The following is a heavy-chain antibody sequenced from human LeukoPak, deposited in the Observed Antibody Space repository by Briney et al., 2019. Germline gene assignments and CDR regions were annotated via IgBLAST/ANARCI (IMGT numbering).Heavy chain of an antibody. V-gene: IGHV1-2*02. J-gene: IGHJ6*03. Sequence: ASVKVSCKASGYTFTGYYMQWVRQAPGQGLEWMGWINPNSGGTNYAQKFQGRVTMTRDTSISTAYMELSRLRSDDTAVYYCAGTFYDFWSGYYEDYYYMDVWGKGTTVTVSS. CDR1: GYTFTGYY. CDR2: INPNSGGT. CDR3: AGTFYDFWSGYYEDYYYMDV. D-gene: IGHD3-3*01.